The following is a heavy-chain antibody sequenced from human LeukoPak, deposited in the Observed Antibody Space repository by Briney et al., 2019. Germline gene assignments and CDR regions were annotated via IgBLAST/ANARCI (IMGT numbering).Heavy chain of an antibody. D-gene: IGHD6-13*01. V-gene: IGHV3-30*18. Sequence: GGSLRLSCAASGFTFSSYGMHWVRQAPGKGLEWVAVISYDGSNKYYADSVEGRFTISRDNSKNTLYLQMNSLRAEDTAVYYCAKGGIADPEGYWGQGTLVTVSS. CDR2: ISYDGSNK. CDR3: AKGGIADPEGY. CDR1: GFTFSSYG. J-gene: IGHJ4*02.